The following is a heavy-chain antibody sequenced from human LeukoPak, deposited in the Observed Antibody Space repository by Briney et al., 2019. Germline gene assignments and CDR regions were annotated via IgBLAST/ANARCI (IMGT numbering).Heavy chain of an antibody. J-gene: IGHJ4*02. CDR3: AKGTGYDFWSGRDYFDY. CDR1: GLTFGDFA. Sequence: GGSLRLSCITSGLTFGDFAMSWFRRAPGKGLEWVGFIRSKAYGGTTESVASVKGRFTISRDDSKSIAYLQMNNLEAEDTAVYYCAKGTGYDFWSGRDYFDYWGQGTLVTVSS. D-gene: IGHD3-3*01. V-gene: IGHV3-49*03. CDR2: IRSKAYGGTT.